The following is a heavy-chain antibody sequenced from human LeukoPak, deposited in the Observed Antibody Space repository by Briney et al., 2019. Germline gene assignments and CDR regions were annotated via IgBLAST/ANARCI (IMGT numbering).Heavy chain of an antibody. D-gene: IGHD3-10*01. V-gene: IGHV4-59*01. CDR1: GGSISSYY. J-gene: IGHJ4*02. Sequence: PSETLSLTCTVSGGSISSYYWGWIRQPPEKGLEWIGYIYYSGSTNYNPSLKSRVTISVVTSKNQFSLKLSSVTAADTAVYYCARSSYYSLTSFDHWGQGTLVTVSS. CDR3: ARSSYYSLTSFDH. CDR2: IYYSGST.